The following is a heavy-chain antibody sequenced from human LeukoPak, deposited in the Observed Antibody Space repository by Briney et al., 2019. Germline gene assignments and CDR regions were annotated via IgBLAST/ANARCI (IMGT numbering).Heavy chain of an antibody. CDR1: GFTFSSYA. D-gene: IGHD2-2*02. CDR2: ISGSGGST. J-gene: IGHJ6*02. V-gene: IGHV3-23*01. Sequence: GGSLRLSCAASGFTFSSYAMSWVRQAPGKGLEWVSAISGSGGSTYYADSVKGRFTISRDNSKNTLYLQMNSLRAEDTAVYYCARDRVVVPAAIDVMTPYYYYYYGMDVWGQGTTVTVSS. CDR3: ARDRVVVPAAIDVMTPYYYYYYGMDV.